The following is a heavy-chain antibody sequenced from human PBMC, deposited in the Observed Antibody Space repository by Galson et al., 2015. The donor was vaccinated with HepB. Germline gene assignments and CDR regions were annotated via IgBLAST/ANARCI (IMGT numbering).Heavy chain of an antibody. V-gene: IGHV5-51*01. J-gene: IGHJ5*02. Sequence: QSGAEVKKPGESLKISCKGSGYDFSSYWIVWVRQIPGKGLEWMGIVHPRYSDTRYSTSFQGQVTISVDTSISTAYLQWNSLKASDTAVYYCARSIAAITVAPGSSDNWFDPWGQGTLLTVPS. CDR3: ARSIAAITVAPGSSDNWFDP. CDR2: VHPRYSDT. D-gene: IGHD6-25*01. CDR1: GYDFSSYW.